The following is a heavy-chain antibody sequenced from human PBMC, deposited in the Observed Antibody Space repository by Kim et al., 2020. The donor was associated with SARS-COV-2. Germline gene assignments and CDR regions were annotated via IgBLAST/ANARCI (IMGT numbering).Heavy chain of an antibody. D-gene: IGHD2-2*01. J-gene: IGHJ6*02. CDR1: GYRFSDYW. CDR2: IYPDDSDI. CDR3: ARRPNYCSDTSCYGMDV. V-gene: IGHV5-51*01. Sequence: GESLKISCKGSGYRFSDYWIGWVRQMPGKGLEWMGIIYPDDSDIRYSPSFQGQVTISADKSISTAYLQWGSLKASDTAMYYCARRPNYCSDTSCYGMDVWGQGTTVTVSS.